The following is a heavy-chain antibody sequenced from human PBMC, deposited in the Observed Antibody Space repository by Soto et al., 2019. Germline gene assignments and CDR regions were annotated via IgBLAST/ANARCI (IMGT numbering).Heavy chain of an antibody. D-gene: IGHD3-22*01. CDR3: ARDSDWGSSGYYYYYYGMDV. V-gene: IGHV1-18*04. J-gene: IGHJ6*02. Sequence: GASVKVSCKASGYTFTSYGISRVRQAPGQGLEWMGWISAYNGNTNYAQKLQGRVTMTTDTSTSTAYMELRSLRSDDTAVYYCARDSDWGSSGYYYYYYGMDVWGQGTTVTVSS. CDR2: ISAYNGNT. CDR1: GYTFTSYG.